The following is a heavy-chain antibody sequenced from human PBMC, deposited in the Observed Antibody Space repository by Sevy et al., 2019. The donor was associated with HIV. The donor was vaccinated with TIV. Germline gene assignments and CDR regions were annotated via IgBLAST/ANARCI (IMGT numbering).Heavy chain of an antibody. CDR1: GFTFFSHV. CDR2: LSGSGGTT. J-gene: IGHJ3*01. CDR3: ATGTTDSSISWVFDV. D-gene: IGHD6-13*01. V-gene: IGHV3-23*01. Sequence: GGSLRLSCAASGFTFFSHVMSWVRQAPGKGLEWVSGLSGSGGTTYYADSVKGRFSISRDNSKNKLNLQMSSLRIEDTAVYYCATGTTDSSISWVFDVWGQGTMVTVSS.